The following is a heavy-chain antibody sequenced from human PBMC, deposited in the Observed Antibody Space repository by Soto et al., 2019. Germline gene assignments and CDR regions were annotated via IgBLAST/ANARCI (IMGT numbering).Heavy chain of an antibody. CDR2: IIPVLGVA. V-gene: IGHV1-69*02. D-gene: IGHD6-13*01. CDR1: GGSFNRYT. J-gene: IGHJ4*02. CDR3: ASGAGAAGGIVGS. Sequence: QVQLVQSGAEVKKPGSSVKVSCKASGGSFNRYTFSWVRQAPGQGPEWMGRIIPVLGVANYAQTFQGRVTITTDKLTSTVYMDLNSPRSEDTAVYYSASGAGAAGGIVGSWGQGALVTVSS.